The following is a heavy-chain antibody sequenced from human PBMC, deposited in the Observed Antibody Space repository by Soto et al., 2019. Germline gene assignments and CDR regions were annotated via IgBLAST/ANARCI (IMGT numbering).Heavy chain of an antibody. J-gene: IGHJ4*02. V-gene: IGHV4-39*01. Sequence: SETLSLTCTVSGGSISSSSYYWGWIRQPPGKGLEWIGSIYYSGSTYYNPSLKSRVTISVDTSKNQFSLKLSSVTAADTAVYYCARRRIVGATWDAEFDYWGQGTLVTVSS. D-gene: IGHD1-26*01. CDR3: ARRRIVGATWDAEFDY. CDR1: GGSISSSSYY. CDR2: IYYSGST.